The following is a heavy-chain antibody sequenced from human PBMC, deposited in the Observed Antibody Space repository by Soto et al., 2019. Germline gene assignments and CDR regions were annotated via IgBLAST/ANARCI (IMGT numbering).Heavy chain of an antibody. CDR1: GYTFTSYG. J-gene: IGHJ4*02. CDR3: ARDWGSGSSHFDY. D-gene: IGHD1-26*01. Sequence: QVQLVQSGAAVKKPGASVKVSCKASGYTFTSYGITGVRQAPGQGFGWLGRMSAYKGNTNYAQKVQGKVTMTTDTSTSTAYMELRSLRSDDTAVYYCARDWGSGSSHFDYWGQGTLVTVSS. CDR2: MSAYKGNT. V-gene: IGHV1-18*01.